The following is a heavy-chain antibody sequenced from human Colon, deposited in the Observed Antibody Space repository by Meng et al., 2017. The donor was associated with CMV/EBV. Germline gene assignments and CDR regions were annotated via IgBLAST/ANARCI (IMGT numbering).Heavy chain of an antibody. CDR3: AKCSPGRWDTFDI. CDR2: ISAGGQST. V-gene: IGHV3-23*01. D-gene: IGHD3-10*02. Sequence: GESLKISCAASGFTFNNYAMNWVRLLPGKGLEWVSGISAGGQSTYYVESVKGRFAISRDNSKNTLYLQMNSLRAEGTAIYYCAKCSPGRWDTFDIWGQGTMVTVSS. J-gene: IGHJ3*02. CDR1: GFTFNNYA.